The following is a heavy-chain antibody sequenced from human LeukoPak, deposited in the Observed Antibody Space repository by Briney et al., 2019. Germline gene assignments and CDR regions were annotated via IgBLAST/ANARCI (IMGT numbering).Heavy chain of an antibody. CDR1: GFTLSSYG. Sequence: GGSLRLSCAASGFTLSSYGMHWVRQAPGKGLEWVAVIWYDGSNKYYADSVKGRFTISRDNSKNTLYLQMNSLRAEDTAVYYCARGSFDRYDSSGYYLDYWGQGTLVTVSS. CDR2: IWYDGSNK. V-gene: IGHV3-33*01. D-gene: IGHD3-22*01. CDR3: ARGSFDRYDSSGYYLDY. J-gene: IGHJ4*02.